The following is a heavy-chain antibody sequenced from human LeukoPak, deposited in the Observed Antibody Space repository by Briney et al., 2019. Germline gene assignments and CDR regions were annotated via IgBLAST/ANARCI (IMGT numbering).Heavy chain of an antibody. CDR2: INSDGSWT. V-gene: IGHV3-74*01. CDR3: VSFYEAY. J-gene: IGHJ4*02. D-gene: IGHD2/OR15-2a*01. CDR1: GFTFSSFT. Sequence: GGSLRLSCAASGFTFSSFTMHWVRQAPGKGLVWVSHINSDGSWTSYADSVKGRFTISKDNAKNTVYLQMNNLRAEDTAVYYCVSFYEAYWGRGTLVTVSS.